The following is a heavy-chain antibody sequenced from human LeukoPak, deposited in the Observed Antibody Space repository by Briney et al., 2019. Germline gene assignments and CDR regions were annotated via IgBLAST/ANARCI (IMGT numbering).Heavy chain of an antibody. V-gene: IGHV1-69*05. J-gene: IGHJ4*02. D-gene: IGHD3-10*01. CDR2: IIPIFGTA. CDR3: AREEYYYGSGSYLSFYFDH. Sequence: GASVRVSCKASGYTFNNYGISWVRQAPGQGLEWMGRIIPIFGTANYAQKFQGRVTITTDESTSTAYMELSSLRSEDTAVYYCAREEYYYGSGSYLSFYFDHWGQGTLVTVSS. CDR1: GYTFNNYG.